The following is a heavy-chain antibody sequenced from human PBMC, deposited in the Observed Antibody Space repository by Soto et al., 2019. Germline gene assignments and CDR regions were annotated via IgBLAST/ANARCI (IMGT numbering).Heavy chain of an antibody. CDR3: TRGRGYGVPFDP. D-gene: IGHD5-12*01. V-gene: IGHV3-23*01. CDR1: GFTFSSYA. CDR2: ISESGDNT. J-gene: IGHJ5*02. Sequence: EVQLLESGGGSVQPGGSLRLSCAASGFTFSSYAMTWARQAPGKGLEWVSGISESGDNTYNADSVKGRFSISRDDSKNTLYLQMNSLRVEDTAVYYCTRGRGYGVPFDPWGQGTLVTVSS.